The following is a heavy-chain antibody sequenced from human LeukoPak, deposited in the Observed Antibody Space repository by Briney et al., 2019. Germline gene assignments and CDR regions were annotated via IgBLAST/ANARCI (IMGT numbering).Heavy chain of an antibody. CDR3: ARDCSGGSCGYLDS. CDR1: GGSISSSSYY. J-gene: IGHJ4*02. D-gene: IGHD2-15*01. Sequence: SETLSLTCTVSGGSISSSSYYWGWIRQPPGKGLEWIGSIYYSGSTYYNPSLKSRVTISVDTSKNQFSLKLSSVTAADTAVYYCARDCSGGSCGYLDSWGQGTLVTVSS. CDR2: IYYSGST. V-gene: IGHV4-39*02.